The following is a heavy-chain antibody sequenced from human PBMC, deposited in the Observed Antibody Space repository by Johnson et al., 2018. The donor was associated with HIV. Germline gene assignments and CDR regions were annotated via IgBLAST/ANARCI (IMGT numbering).Heavy chain of an antibody. Sequence: QVQLVESGGGVVQPGESLRLSCAASGFTFSNYGMHWVRQAPGKGLEWVAFIQNDGSNKYYADSVKGRLTISRDNSKNTLYLQMNSLRAEDTAVYYCAKDIGSGSGSYNAFDIWGQGTMVTVSS. D-gene: IGHD3-10*01. V-gene: IGHV3-30*02. CDR3: AKDIGSGSGSYNAFDI. CDR1: GFTFSNYG. J-gene: IGHJ3*02. CDR2: IQNDGSNK.